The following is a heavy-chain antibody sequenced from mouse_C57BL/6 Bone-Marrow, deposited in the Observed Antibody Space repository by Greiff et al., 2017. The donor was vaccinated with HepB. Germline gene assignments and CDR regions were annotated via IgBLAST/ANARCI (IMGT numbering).Heavy chain of an antibody. V-gene: IGHV5-6*01. Sequence: EVMLVESGGDLVKPGGSLKLSYAASGFTFSSYGMSWVRQTPDKRLEWVATISSGGSYTYYPDSVKGRFTISRDNAKNTLYLQMSSLKSEDTAMYYCARQGVWLRSWFAYWGQGTLVTVSA. CDR1: GFTFSSYG. CDR3: ARQGVWLRSWFAY. J-gene: IGHJ3*01. CDR2: ISSGGSYT. D-gene: IGHD2-2*01.